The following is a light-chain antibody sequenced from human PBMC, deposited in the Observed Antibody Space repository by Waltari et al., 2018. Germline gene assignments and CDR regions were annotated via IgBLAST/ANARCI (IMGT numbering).Light chain of an antibody. CDR3: QPVHDYPYT. CDR1: QGISSS. J-gene: IGKJ2*01. V-gene: IGKV1-9*01. Sequence: IQLTQSPSSLSASVGDRVTITCRASQGISSSVAWYQQKPGKAPKLLIYSESSLQSVVPSRFGGSGSGTDFTLTIASLQPEDFATYYCQPVHDYPYTFGQGTRLEI. CDR2: SES.